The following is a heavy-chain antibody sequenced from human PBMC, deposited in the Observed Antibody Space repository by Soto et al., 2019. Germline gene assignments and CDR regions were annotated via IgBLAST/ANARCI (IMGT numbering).Heavy chain of an antibody. J-gene: IGHJ3*02. CDR2: INPATGAA. CDR3: AGGWGVGVAGSAAFDM. D-gene: IGHD3-3*01. Sequence: QLHLVQSGAVVKKPGASVTVSCSASGYPVTAYYMHWVRQAPGRGLEWMGGINPATGAAKYTQTFQGRATMTRDTSTSTVFMELSGLPSEDTAVVACAGGWGVGVAGSAAFDMWGQGTLVTVSS. CDR1: GYPVTAYY. V-gene: IGHV1-2*02.